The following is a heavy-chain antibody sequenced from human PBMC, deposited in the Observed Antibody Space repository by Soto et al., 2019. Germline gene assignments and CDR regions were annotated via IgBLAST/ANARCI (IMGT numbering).Heavy chain of an antibody. Sequence: EVQLVESGGGLVQPGGPRRLSCAPSGFTVSTNYMSGVRQAPGKGLEWVSVIYSGGSTFYADSVRGRFTISRDNSKNTVNLQMNSLRAEDTAVYYCARDPWAADYWGQGTLVTVSS. CDR3: ARDPWAADY. D-gene: IGHD3-16*01. J-gene: IGHJ4*02. CDR2: IYSGGST. CDR1: GFTVSTNY. V-gene: IGHV3-66*01.